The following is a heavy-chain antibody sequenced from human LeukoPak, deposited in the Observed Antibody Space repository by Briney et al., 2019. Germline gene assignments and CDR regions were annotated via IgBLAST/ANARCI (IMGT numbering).Heavy chain of an antibody. Sequence: GGSLRLSCAASGFTFSSYTMSWVRQAPGKGLEWVSAISGSGGSTYYADSVKGRFTISGDNSKNTLYLQMNSLRAEDTAVYYCAKDSSSSSLSRWSDPWGQGTLLTVSS. CDR2: ISGSGGST. CDR1: GFTFSSYT. V-gene: IGHV3-23*01. J-gene: IGHJ5*01. D-gene: IGHD6-6*01. CDR3: AKDSSSSSLSRWSDP.